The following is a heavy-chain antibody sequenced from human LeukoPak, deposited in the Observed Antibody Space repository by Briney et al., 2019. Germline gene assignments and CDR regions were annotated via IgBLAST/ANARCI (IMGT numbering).Heavy chain of an antibody. J-gene: IGHJ4*02. CDR2: INPNSGDT. V-gene: IGHV1-2*02. CDR3: ARGKGEQFGELLVDY. CDR1: GYTFTGYY. D-gene: IGHD3-10*01. Sequence: ASVKVSCKASGYTFTGYYMHWVRQAPGQGLEWMGWINPNSGDTIYAQNFQGRVTMTRDTSISAAYMELSRLKSDDTAVYYCARGKGEQFGELLVDYWGQGTLVTVSS.